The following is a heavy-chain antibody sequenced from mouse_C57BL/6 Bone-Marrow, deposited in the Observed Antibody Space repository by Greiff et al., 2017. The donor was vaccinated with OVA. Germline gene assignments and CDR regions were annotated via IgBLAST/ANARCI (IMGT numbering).Heavy chain of an antibody. J-gene: IGHJ4*01. CDR2: IDPNSGGT. D-gene: IGHD1-1*01. V-gene: IGHV1-72*01. Sequence: QVQLQQPGAELVKPGASVKLSCKASGYTFTSYWMHWVKQRPGRGLEWIGRIDPNSGGTKYNEKFKSKATLTVDKPSSTAYMQLSSLTSEDSAVYDCASSRILRYCYAMDYWGQGTSVTVSS. CDR1: GYTFTSYW. CDR3: ASSRILRYCYAMDY.